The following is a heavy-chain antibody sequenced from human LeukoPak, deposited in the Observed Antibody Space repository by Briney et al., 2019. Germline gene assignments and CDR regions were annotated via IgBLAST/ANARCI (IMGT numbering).Heavy chain of an antibody. V-gene: IGHV3-48*02. Sequence: GGSLRLSCAASGFTFSSYSMNWVRQAPGKGLEWVSYISTISSTIHYADSVKGRFTISRDNAKNSLYLQMNSLGDEDTAVYYCARGRGMAAAGMSYFFDYWGQGTLVTVSS. CDR3: ARGRGMAAAGMSYFFDY. J-gene: IGHJ4*02. D-gene: IGHD6-13*01. CDR1: GFTFSSYS. CDR2: ISTISSTI.